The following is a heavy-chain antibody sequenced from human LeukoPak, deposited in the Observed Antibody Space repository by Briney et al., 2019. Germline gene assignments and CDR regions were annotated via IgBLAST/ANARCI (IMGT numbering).Heavy chain of an antibody. V-gene: IGHV1-2*02. CDR1: GYTFTGYY. J-gene: IGHJ6*02. Sequence: ASVKVSCKASGYTFTGYYMHWVRQAPGQGLEWMGWINPNSGGTNYARKFQGRVTMTRDTSISTAYMELSRLRSDDTAVYYCARDLRWIQLWAFFGADLTPWVGVYGMDVWGQGTTVTVSS. CDR3: ARDLRWIQLWAFFGADLTPWVGVYGMDV. D-gene: IGHD5-18*01. CDR2: INPNSGGT.